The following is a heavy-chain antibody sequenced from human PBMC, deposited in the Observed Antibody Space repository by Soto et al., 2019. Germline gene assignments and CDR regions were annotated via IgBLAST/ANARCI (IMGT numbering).Heavy chain of an antibody. CDR1: GFTFTSSA. J-gene: IGHJ4*02. CDR2: IVVGSGNT. V-gene: IGHV1-58*01. D-gene: IGHD7-27*01. CDR3: TATGDGDGSLDS. Sequence: QMQLVQSGPEVKKPGTSVKVSCKASGFTFTSSAVQWVRQARGHRLEWIGWIVVGSGNTNYAQKFQERVTITRGMSKSTAYMELSTLRCEDAAVYYCTATGDGDGSLDSSGQGTLVTVSS.